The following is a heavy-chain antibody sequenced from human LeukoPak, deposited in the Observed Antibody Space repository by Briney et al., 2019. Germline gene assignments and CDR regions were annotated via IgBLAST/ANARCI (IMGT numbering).Heavy chain of an antibody. V-gene: IGHV1-46*01. Sequence: ASVKVSCKASGYTFTSYYMHWVRQAPGQGLEWMGIINPSGGSTSYAQKFQGRVTMTRDTSTSTVYMELSSLRSEDTAVYYCARAVIGVDCYDSSGYQPLFDYWGQGTLVTVSS. J-gene: IGHJ4*02. CDR2: INPSGGST. CDR3: ARAVIGVDCYDSSGYQPLFDY. D-gene: IGHD3-22*01. CDR1: GYTFTSYY.